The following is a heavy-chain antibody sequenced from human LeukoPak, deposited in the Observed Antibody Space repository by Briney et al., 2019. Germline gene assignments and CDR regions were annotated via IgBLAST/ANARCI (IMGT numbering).Heavy chain of an antibody. Sequence: GSLRLSCAASGFTFSSYAMSWVRQAPGKGLEWVSAISGSGGSTYYADSVKGRFTISRDNSKNTLYLQMNSLRAEDTAVYYCADLRGQWLGYFDYWGQGTLVTVSS. D-gene: IGHD6-19*01. J-gene: IGHJ4*02. CDR3: ADLRGQWLGYFDY. CDR2: ISGSGGST. CDR1: GFTFSSYA. V-gene: IGHV3-23*01.